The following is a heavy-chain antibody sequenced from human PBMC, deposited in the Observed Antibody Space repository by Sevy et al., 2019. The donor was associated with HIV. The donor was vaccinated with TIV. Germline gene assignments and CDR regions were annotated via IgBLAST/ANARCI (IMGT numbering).Heavy chain of an antibody. D-gene: IGHD2-8*01. CDR1: GFTFSKYS. CDR3: AREGCTKPHDY. CDR2: LTFGCGEI. V-gene: IGHV3-23*01. Sequence: GWSLRLSCAASGFTFSKYSMSWVRQPPGKGLEWVSTLTFGCGEINYADAVKGLFTISRDNSKSSVYLQMNNLRPEDTGVYYCAREGCTKPHDYWGQGTLVTVSS. J-gene: IGHJ4*02.